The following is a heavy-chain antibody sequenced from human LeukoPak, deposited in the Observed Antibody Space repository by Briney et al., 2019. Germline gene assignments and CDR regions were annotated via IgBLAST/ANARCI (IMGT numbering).Heavy chain of an antibody. CDR3: ARVSRREMATFGDAFDI. V-gene: IGHV3-21*01. CDR1: GFTFSSYS. D-gene: IGHD5-24*01. Sequence: GGSLRLSCAASGFTFSSYSMNWVRQAPGKGLEWVSSISRSSSYIYYADSVKGRFTISRDNAKNSLYLQMNSLRAEDTAVYYCARVSRREMATFGDAFDIWGQGTMVTVSS. CDR2: ISRSSSYI. J-gene: IGHJ3*02.